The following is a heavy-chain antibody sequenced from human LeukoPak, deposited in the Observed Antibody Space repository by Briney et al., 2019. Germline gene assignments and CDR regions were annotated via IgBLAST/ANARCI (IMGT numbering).Heavy chain of an antibody. J-gene: IGHJ6*03. CDR2: IIPIFGTA. V-gene: IGHV1-69*05. D-gene: IGHD4-23*01. CDR3: AMDTVVTLSLPYYYMDV. CDR1: GGTFSSYA. Sequence: ASVTVSCKASGGTFSSYAISWVRLAPGQGLEWMGGIIPIFGTANYAQKFQGRVTITTDESTSTAYMELSSLRSEDTAVYYCAMDTVVTLSLPYYYMDVWGKGTTVTVSS.